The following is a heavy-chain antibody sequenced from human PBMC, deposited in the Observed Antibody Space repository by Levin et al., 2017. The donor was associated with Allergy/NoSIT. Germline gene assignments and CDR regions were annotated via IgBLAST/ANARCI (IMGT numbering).Heavy chain of an antibody. D-gene: IGHD6-19*01. Sequence: SETLSLTCTVSGGSISSSIYYWTWTRQHPGTGLEWVGYIYNSGSTYYNPSLESRVTMSMDTSKNQFSLKLSSLTAADTAVYYCARDSPDIAVPDDAFDIWGQGTLVTVSS. CDR3: ARDSPDIAVPDDAFDI. J-gene: IGHJ3*02. CDR2: IYNSGST. V-gene: IGHV4-31*03. CDR1: GGSISSSIYY.